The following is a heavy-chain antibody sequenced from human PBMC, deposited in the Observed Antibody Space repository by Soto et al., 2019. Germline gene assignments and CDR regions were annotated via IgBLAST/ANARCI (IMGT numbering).Heavy chain of an antibody. CDR1: GYTFTNYY. CDR2: INPRGGRT. D-gene: IGHD3-22*01. Sequence: QVHLVQSGAGAEVKKPGASVKVSCKASGYTFTNYYMHWVRQAPGQGLEWMGMINPRGGRTTYPQKFQGRVTMTTDTSTSTVYMELSSLRSEDTAVYYCAGDLADYYDDSNKPYNAFDIWGQGTMVTVSS. J-gene: IGHJ3*02. V-gene: IGHV1-46*03. CDR3: AGDLADYYDDSNKPYNAFDI.